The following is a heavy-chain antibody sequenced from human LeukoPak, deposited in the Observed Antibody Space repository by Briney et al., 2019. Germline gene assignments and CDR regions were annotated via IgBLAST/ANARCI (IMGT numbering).Heavy chain of an antibody. D-gene: IGHD5-12*01. V-gene: IGHV4-30-2*01. CDR2: IYHSGST. J-gene: IGHJ4*02. CDR1: GGPISSRRYP. CDR3: ARGVGSGYDLYDY. Sequence: SETLSLTCALSGGPISSRRYPCSWIPQPPGKGLEWKGYIYHSGSTYYNPSHKSRVTISVDRSKNQLSLKLSSVTAADAAVYYCARGVGSGYDLYDYWGQGSLVSVSS.